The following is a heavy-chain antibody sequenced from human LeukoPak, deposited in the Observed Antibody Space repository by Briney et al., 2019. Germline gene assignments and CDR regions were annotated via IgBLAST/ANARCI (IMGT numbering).Heavy chain of an antibody. CDR2: INPNSGGT. CDR1: GYTFTGYY. V-gene: IGHV1-2*06. CDR3: TSAHCSSTSCYFDY. D-gene: IGHD2-2*01. J-gene: IGHJ4*02. Sequence: GASVKVSCKASGYTFTGYYMHWVRQAPGQGLEWMGRINPNSGGTNYAQKFQGRVTMTRDTSISTAYMELSRLRSDDTAVYYCTSAHCSSTSCYFDYWGQGTLVTVPS.